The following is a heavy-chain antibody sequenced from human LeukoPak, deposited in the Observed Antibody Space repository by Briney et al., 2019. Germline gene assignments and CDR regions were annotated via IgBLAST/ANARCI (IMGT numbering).Heavy chain of an antibody. Sequence: GGSLRLSCAASGFAFSSANMNWVRQAPGKGLEWVSSISSGPSYIYYADSVKGRFTISRDTATTSLYLHMNRLRAEDTAVYYCAELGITMIGGVWGKGTTVTISS. CDR1: GFAFSSAN. J-gene: IGHJ6*04. CDR3: AELGITMIGGV. CDR2: ISSGPSYI. D-gene: IGHD3-10*02. V-gene: IGHV3-21*01.